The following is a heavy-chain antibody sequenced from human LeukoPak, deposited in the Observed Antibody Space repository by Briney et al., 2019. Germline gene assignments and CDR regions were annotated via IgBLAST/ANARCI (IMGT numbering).Heavy chain of an antibody. V-gene: IGHV1-18*01. D-gene: IGHD3-10*01. CDR2: ISSYNGNT. CDR3: ARVALYYHGSGSYSGDL. J-gene: IGHJ3*01. CDR1: GYTFTSYG. Sequence: ASVKVSCKASGYTFTSYGISWVRQAPGQGLEWMGWISSYNGNTNYAQKLQGRVTMTTDTSTSTAYMELRSLRSDDTAVYYCARVALYYHGSGSYSGDLWGQGTMVTVSS.